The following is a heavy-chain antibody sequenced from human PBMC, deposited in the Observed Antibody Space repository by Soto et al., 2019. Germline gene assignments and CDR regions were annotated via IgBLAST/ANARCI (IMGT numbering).Heavy chain of an antibody. V-gene: IGHV1-18*01. Sequence: ASVKVSCKASGYTFTSYGISWVRQAPGQGLEWMGWISAYNGNTNYAQKLQGRVTMTTDTSTSTAYMELRSLRSDDTAVYYCARDVGFLEWLFREPHTTRFDSWGQGTLVTVSS. CDR3: ARDVGFLEWLFREPHTTRFDS. J-gene: IGHJ4*02. D-gene: IGHD3-3*01. CDR2: ISAYNGNT. CDR1: GYTFTSYG.